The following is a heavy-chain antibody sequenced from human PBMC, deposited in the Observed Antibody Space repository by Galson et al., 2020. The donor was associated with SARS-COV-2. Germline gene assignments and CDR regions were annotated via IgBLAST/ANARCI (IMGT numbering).Heavy chain of an antibody. CDR1: GITFNTAW. V-gene: IGHV3-15*01. CDR3: CTIADSGFSY. CDR2: IKSKSEDGAI. D-gene: IGHD2-15*01. Sequence: GGSLRLSCAVSGITFNTAWMTWVRQPPGKGLEWVGRIKSKSEDGAIDYAAPVKGRFTISRDDSKDSLYLQMNSLKTEDTAVYYCCTIADSGFSYWGQGTLVTVSS. J-gene: IGHJ4*02.